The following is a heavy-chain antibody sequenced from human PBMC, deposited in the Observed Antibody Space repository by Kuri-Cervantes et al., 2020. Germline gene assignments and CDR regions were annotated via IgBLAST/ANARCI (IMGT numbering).Heavy chain of an antibody. CDR2: IYYSGST. Sequence: GSLRLSCTVSGGSISSSSYYWGWIRQPPGKGLEWIGSIYYSGSTYYNPSLKSRVTISVDTSKNQFSLKLSSVTAADTAVYYCARVADGYDILTCYTIDYWGQGTLVTVSS. CDR3: ARVADGYDILTCYTIDY. V-gene: IGHV4-39*07. CDR1: GGSISSSSYY. J-gene: IGHJ4*02. D-gene: IGHD3-9*01.